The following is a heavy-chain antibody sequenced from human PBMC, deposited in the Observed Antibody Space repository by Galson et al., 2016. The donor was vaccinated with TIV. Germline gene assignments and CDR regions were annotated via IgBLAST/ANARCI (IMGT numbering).Heavy chain of an antibody. J-gene: IGHJ4*02. CDR2: MFYTGST. Sequence: SETLSLTCTVSGGSISSSSTYWGWIRQPPGKGLEWIGYMFYTGSTNYNPSLKSRVTISVDTSKNQFSLKLTSVTAADTAVYYCARGGTATTPPGFDYWGQGSLVAVSS. V-gene: IGHV4-61*05. D-gene: IGHD4-17*01. CDR3: ARGGTATTPPGFDY. CDR1: GGSISSSSTY.